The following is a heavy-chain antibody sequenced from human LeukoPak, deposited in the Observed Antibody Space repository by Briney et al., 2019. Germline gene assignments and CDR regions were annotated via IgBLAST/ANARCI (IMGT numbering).Heavy chain of an antibody. CDR2: IRSKAYGGTT. Sequence: GGSLRLSCTASGFTFGDYAMSWFRQAPGKGLEWVGFIRSKAYGGTTEYAASVKGRFTISRDDSKSIAYLQMNSLKTEDTAVYYCTRQYYYDSSGYSYFDYWGQGTLVTVSS. J-gene: IGHJ4*02. D-gene: IGHD3-22*01. CDR1: GFTFGDYA. V-gene: IGHV3-49*03. CDR3: TRQYYYDSSGYSYFDY.